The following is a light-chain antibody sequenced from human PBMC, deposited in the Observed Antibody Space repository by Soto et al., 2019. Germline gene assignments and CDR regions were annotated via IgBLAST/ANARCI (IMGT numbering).Light chain of an antibody. Sequence: AIRMTQSPSSLSASTGDRVTITCRASQEISSHLAWYQQKPGTAPKLLIYAASTLHTGVPSRFSGSGAGTDFTLTISSLQSEDFATYYCQQYDNLPALTFGGGTKVDIK. V-gene: IGKV1-8*01. CDR1: QEISSH. CDR3: QQYDNLPALT. CDR2: AAS. J-gene: IGKJ4*01.